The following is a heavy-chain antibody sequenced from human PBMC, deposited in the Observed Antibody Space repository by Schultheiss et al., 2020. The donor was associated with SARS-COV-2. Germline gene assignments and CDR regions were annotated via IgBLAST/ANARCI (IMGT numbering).Heavy chain of an antibody. CDR1: GYTFTSYG. CDR3: AREGGGAFDI. V-gene: IGHV1-69*13. D-gene: IGHD1-26*01. CDR2: IIPIFGTA. J-gene: IGHJ3*02. Sequence: SVKVSCKASGYTFTSYGISWVRQAPGQGLEWMGGIIPIFGTANYAQKFQGRVTITADESTSTAYMELRSLRSDDTAVYYCAREGGGAFDIWGQGTMVTVSS.